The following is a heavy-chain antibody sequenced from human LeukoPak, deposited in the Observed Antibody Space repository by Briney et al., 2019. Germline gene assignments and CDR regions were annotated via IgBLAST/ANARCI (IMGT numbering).Heavy chain of an antibody. CDR1: GFTFSSYA. J-gene: IGHJ4*02. Sequence: AGGSLRLSCAASGFTFSSYALSWVRQAPGKGLEWVSGISGSGGSTYYADSVKGRFTISRDNSKNTLYLQMNSLRAEDTAVYYCAKPAYCSGGSCYSIGYFDCWGQGTLVTVSS. V-gene: IGHV3-23*01. CDR3: AKPAYCSGGSCYSIGYFDC. D-gene: IGHD2-15*01. CDR2: ISGSGGST.